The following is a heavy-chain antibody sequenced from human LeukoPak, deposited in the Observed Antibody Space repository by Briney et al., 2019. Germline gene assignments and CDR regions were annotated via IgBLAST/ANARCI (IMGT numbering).Heavy chain of an antibody. CDR2: ISGSGGST. D-gene: IGHD4-17*01. J-gene: IGHJ4*02. V-gene: IGHV3-23*01. CDR3: AKDLYGDYVYYFDY. CDR1: GFTFSSYA. Sequence: GGSLRLSCAASGFTFSSYAMSWVRQTPGKGLEWVSAISGSGGSTYYADSVKGRFTISRDNSKNTLYLQMNSLRAEDTAVYYCAKDLYGDYVYYFDYWGQGTLVTVSS.